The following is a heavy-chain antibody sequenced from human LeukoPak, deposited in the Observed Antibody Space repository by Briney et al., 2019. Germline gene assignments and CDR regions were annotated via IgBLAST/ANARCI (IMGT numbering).Heavy chain of an antibody. CDR1: GYTFTSYD. CDR3: ARRRGLYYFDY. D-gene: IGHD2-8*01. Sequence: ASVKVSCKASGYTFTSYDINWVRQATGQGLEWMGRISPNSGGTNYAQRFQGRVTMTRDTSIDTAYMELSRLRSYDTAVYFCARRRGLYYFDYWGQGTLVTVSS. CDR2: ISPNSGGT. V-gene: IGHV1-2*06. J-gene: IGHJ4*02.